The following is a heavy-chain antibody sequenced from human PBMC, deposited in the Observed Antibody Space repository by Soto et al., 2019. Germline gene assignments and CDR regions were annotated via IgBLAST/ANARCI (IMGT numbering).Heavy chain of an antibody. CDR2: INQDGSEK. CDR3: ARASPGMDV. J-gene: IGHJ6*02. V-gene: IGHV3-7*01. Sequence: EVQLVESGGDLVQPGGSLRLSYAGSQFTFSNYWMNWVRQAPGKGLEWVANINQDGSEKYYVDSVKGRFTISRDIAKNSLFLQMNSLRADDTAVYYCARASPGMDVWGQGTTVTVSS. CDR1: QFTFSNYW.